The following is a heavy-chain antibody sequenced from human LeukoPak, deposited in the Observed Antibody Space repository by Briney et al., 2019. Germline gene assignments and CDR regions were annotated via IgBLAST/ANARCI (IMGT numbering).Heavy chain of an antibody. D-gene: IGHD3-22*01. CDR3: SRGLDSRKLGY. J-gene: IGHJ4*02. CDR1: GASFNSDDQY. CDR2: IHPSGML. V-gene: IGHV4-31*03. Sequence: PSETLSLTCTVSGASFNSDDQYWNWIRQSSGKGLEWIGSIHPSGMLYNNPSLESRVNMSRDTSKNQFSLNLNSVTAADTAVYFCSRGLDSRKLGYWGQGILVTVSS.